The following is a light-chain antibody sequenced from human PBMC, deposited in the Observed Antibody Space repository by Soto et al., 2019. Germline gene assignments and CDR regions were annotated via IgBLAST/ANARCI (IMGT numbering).Light chain of an antibody. Sequence: QSALTQPASVSGAPGQSITISCTGTSSDVGAYNYVSWYQQRPGKATQLMIYEVSYRPSGISNRFSGSKSDNTASLTISGLQAEDEADYYRPSYTTSSTLVLGTGTKLTVL. CDR2: EVS. J-gene: IGLJ1*01. CDR1: SSDVGAYNY. V-gene: IGLV2-14*01. CDR3: PSYTTSSTLV.